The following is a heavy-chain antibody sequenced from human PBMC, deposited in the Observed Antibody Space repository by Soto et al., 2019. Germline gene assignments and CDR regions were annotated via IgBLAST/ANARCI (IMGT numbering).Heavy chain of an antibody. V-gene: IGHV3-30*18. CDR2: ISYDGSNK. CDR1: GFTFSSYG. CDR3: AKSPGGGDSGGGRDV. Sequence: QVQLVESGGGVVQPGRSLRLSCAASGFTFSSYGMHWVRQAPGKGLEWVAVISYDGSNKYYADSVKGRFTISRDNSKNTLYLQMKSLRAEDTAVYYCAKSPGGGDSGGGRDVWGQGTTVTVSS. D-gene: IGHD4-17*01. J-gene: IGHJ6*02.